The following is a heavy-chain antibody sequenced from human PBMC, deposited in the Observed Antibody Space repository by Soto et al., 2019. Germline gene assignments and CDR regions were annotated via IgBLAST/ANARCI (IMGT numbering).Heavy chain of an antibody. D-gene: IGHD3-3*01. CDR1: GYTFTSYY. J-gene: IGHJ4*02. V-gene: IGHV1-46*01. CDR2: MNPSGGST. Sequence: ASVKVSCKASGYTFTSYYMHWVRQAPGQGLEWMGIMNPSGGSTSYAQKFQGRVTMTRDTSTSTVYMEVRSLSSVTAADTAVYYCARGVMSRGFGVVTRSPYFDYWGQGTLVTVSS. CDR3: ARGVMSRGFGVVTRSPYFDY.